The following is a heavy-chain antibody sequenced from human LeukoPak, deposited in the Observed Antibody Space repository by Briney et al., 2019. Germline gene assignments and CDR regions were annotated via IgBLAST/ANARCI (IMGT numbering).Heavy chain of an antibody. D-gene: IGHD6-19*01. CDR3: ARVLGSSGWYVGHEYFQH. CDR2: ISAYNGNT. V-gene: IGHV1-18*01. CDR1: GYTFTSYG. J-gene: IGHJ1*01. Sequence: ASMKVSCKASGYTFTSYGISWVRQAPGQGLEWIGWISAYNGNTNYAQKLQGRVTMTKDTSTSTAYMELRSLRSDDTAVYYCARVLGSSGWYVGHEYFQHWGQGTLVTVSS.